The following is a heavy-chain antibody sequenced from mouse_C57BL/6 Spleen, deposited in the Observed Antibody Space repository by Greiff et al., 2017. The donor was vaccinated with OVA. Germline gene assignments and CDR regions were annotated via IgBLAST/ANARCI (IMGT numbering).Heavy chain of an antibody. CDR3: ARGITTVVAFDY. D-gene: IGHD1-1*01. CDR1: GYTFTSYW. CDR2: IYPGSGST. V-gene: IGHV1-55*01. J-gene: IGHJ2*01. Sequence: VQLQQPGAELVKPGASVKMSCKASGYTFTSYWITWVKQRPGQGLEWIGDIYPGSGSTNYNEKFKSKATLTVDKPSSTAYMQLSSLTSEDSAVYYCARGITTVVAFDYWGQGTTLTVSS.